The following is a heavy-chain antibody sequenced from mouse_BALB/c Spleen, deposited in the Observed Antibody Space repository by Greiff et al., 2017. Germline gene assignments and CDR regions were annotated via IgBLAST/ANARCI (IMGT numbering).Heavy chain of an antibody. Sequence: VNVVESGPDLVAPSQSLSITCTVSGFSLTSYGVHWVRQPPGKGLEWLVVIWSDGSTTYNSALKSRLSISKDNSKSQVFLKMNSLQTDDTAMYYCARHRGVYFDYWGQGTTLTVSS. J-gene: IGHJ2*01. CDR1: GFSLTSYG. CDR2: IWSDGST. CDR3: ARHRGVYFDY. V-gene: IGHV2-6-2*01.